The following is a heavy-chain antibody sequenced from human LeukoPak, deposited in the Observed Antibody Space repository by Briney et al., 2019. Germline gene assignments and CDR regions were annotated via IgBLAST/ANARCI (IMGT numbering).Heavy chain of an antibody. CDR3: ARDGGYCSSTSCYNWFDP. V-gene: IGHV4-59*01. CDR2: IYYSGST. J-gene: IGHJ5*02. Sequence: SETLSLTCAVYGGSFSGYYWSWIRQPPGKGLEWIGYIYYSGSTNYNPSLKSRVTISVDTSKNQFSLKLSSVTAADTAVYYCARDGGYCSSTSCYNWFDPWGQGTLVTVSS. D-gene: IGHD2-2*01. CDR1: GGSFSGYY.